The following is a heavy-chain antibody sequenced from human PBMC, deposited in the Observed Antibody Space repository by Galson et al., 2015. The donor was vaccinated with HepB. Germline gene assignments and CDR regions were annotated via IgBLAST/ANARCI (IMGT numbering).Heavy chain of an antibody. J-gene: IGHJ2*01. CDR3: ARGYYYDSSGCWYFDL. CDR1: GGSISSYY. V-gene: IGHV4-59*01. CDR2: IYYSGST. Sequence: ETLSLTCTVSGGSISSYYWSWIRQPPGKGLEWIGYIYYSGSTNCNPSLKSRVTISVDTSKNQFPRTLSSVTAADTAVYYCARGYYYDSSGCWYFDLWGRGTLVTVSS. D-gene: IGHD3-22*01.